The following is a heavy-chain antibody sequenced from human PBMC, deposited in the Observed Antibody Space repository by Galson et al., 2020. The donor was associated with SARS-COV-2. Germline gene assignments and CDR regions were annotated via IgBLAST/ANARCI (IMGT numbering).Heavy chain of an antibody. D-gene: IGHD4-17*01. CDR2: INPNSGVT. J-gene: IGHJ4*02. V-gene: IGHV1-2*02. CDR3: ARSQFFGDYWALDY. CDR1: GYTLNLNY. Sequence: GESLKISCEASGYTLNLNYIHWVRQAPGQGLEWMGWINPNSGVTKYSQKFQGRVTITTAYMQLTSLRSDDTAVYYCARSQFFGDYWALDYWGQGTLVTVSS.